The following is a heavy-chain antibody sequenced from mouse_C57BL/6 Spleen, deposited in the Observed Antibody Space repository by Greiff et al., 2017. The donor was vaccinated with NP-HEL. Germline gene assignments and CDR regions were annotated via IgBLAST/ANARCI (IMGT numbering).Heavy chain of an antibody. CDR3: ARHPIYYYGSSSNYYAMDY. J-gene: IGHJ4*01. Sequence: QVQLQQSGAELVKPGASVKLSCKASGYTFTEYTIHWVKQRSGQGLEWIGWFYPGSGSIKYNEKFKDKATLTADKSSSTVYMELSRLTSEDSAVYFCARHPIYYYGSSSNYYAMDYWGQGTSVTVSS. V-gene: IGHV1-62-2*01. D-gene: IGHD1-1*01. CDR2: FYPGSGSI. CDR1: GYTFTEYT.